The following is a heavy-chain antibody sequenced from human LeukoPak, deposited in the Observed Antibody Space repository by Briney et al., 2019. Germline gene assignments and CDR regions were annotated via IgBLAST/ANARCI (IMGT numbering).Heavy chain of an antibody. V-gene: IGHV3-30-3*01. D-gene: IGHD1-26*01. CDR1: GFTFSSYA. CDR2: ISYDGSNK. Sequence: PGGSLRLSCAASGFTFSSYAMHWVRQAPGKGLEWVAVISYDGSNKYYADSVKGRFTISRDNSKNTLYLQMNSLRAEDTAVYYCARVPLAWELLGSEGGYFDYWGQGTLVTVSS. J-gene: IGHJ4*02. CDR3: ARVPLAWELLGSEGGYFDY.